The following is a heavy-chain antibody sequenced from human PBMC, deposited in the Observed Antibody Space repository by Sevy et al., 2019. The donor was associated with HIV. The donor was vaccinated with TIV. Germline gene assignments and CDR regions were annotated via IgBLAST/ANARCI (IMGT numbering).Heavy chain of an antibody. CDR1: GFTFSDYG. CDR3: ARDLSRTVTVVEKVVAVVPDYYGSMDV. CDR2: INSRSTII. Sequence: GGSLRRSCAASGFTFSDYGMNWVRQAPGKGLQWVSYINSRSTIIYYADSVKGRFPITRDNAKNSVFLQMNSLRAEDSVVYYCARDLSRTVTVVEKVVAVVPDYYGSMDVWGQGTTVTVSS. V-gene: IGHV3-48*01. J-gene: IGHJ6*02. D-gene: IGHD2-15*01.